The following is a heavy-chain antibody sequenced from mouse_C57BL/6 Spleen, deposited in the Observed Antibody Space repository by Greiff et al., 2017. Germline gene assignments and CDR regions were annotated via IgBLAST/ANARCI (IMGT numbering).Heavy chain of an antibody. CDR1: GFTFSSYT. V-gene: IGHV5-9*01. Sequence: EVQVVESGGGLVKPGGSLKLSCAASGFTFSSYTMSWVRQTPEKRLEWVATISGGGGNTYYPDSVKGRFTISRDNAKNTLYLQMSSLRSEDTALYYCARQYYAMDYWGQGTSVTVSS. J-gene: IGHJ4*01. CDR2: ISGGGGNT. CDR3: ARQYYAMDY.